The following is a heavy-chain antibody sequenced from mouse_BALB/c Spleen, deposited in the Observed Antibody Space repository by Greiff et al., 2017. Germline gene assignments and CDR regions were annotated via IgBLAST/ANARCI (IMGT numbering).Heavy chain of an antibody. CDR3: ARGGKNGNYFDY. J-gene: IGHJ2*01. CDR1: GFTFSSYA. D-gene: IGHD1-3*01. CDR2: ISSGGST. Sequence: EVKLMESGGGLVKPGGSLKLSCAASGFTFSSYAMSWVRQTPEKRLEWVASISSGGSTYYPDSVKGRFTISRDNARNILYLQMSSLRSEDTAMYYCARGGKNGNYFDYWGQGTTLTVSS. V-gene: IGHV5-6-5*01.